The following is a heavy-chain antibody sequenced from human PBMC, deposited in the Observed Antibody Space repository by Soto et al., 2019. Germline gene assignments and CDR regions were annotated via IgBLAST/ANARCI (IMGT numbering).Heavy chain of an antibody. CDR1: GYTFTSYY. CDR3: ARDITVTNHRSKRYSDY. Sequence: ASVKVSCKASGYTFTSYYMHWVRQAPGQGLEWMGIINPSGGSTSYAQKFQGRVTMTRDTSTSTVYMELSSLRSEDTAVYYCARDITVTNHRSKRYSDYWGQGTLVTVSS. V-gene: IGHV1-46*01. CDR2: INPSGGST. D-gene: IGHD1-20*01. J-gene: IGHJ4*01.